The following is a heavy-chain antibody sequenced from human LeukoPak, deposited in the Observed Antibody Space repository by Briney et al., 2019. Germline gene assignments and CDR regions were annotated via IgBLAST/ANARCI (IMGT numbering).Heavy chain of an antibody. D-gene: IGHD6-13*01. Sequence: PSETLSLTCTVSGGSISSYYWSWIRQPAGKGLEWIGRIYTSGSTNYNPSLKSRVTMSVDTSKNQFSLKLSSVTAADTAVYYCARVSIAAAGISVSFDLWGRGTLVTVSS. J-gene: IGHJ2*01. CDR1: GGSISSYY. V-gene: IGHV4-4*07. CDR2: IYTSGST. CDR3: ARVSIAAAGISVSFDL.